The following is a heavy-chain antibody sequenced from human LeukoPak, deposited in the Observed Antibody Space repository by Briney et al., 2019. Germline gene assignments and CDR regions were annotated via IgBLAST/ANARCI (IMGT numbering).Heavy chain of an antibody. CDR1: GGSISSYY. J-gene: IGHJ6*02. CDR2: IYYSGST. V-gene: IGHV4-59*08. D-gene: IGHD3-3*01. CDR3: ARHFAVPGTYTPYYGMDV. Sequence: SETLSLTCTVSGGSISSYYWTWIRQPPGKGLEWIGYIYYSGSTNYNPSLKSRVTISVDTSKKHFSLKLSSVTAADTAVYYCARHFAVPGTYTPYYGMDVWGQGTTVTVS.